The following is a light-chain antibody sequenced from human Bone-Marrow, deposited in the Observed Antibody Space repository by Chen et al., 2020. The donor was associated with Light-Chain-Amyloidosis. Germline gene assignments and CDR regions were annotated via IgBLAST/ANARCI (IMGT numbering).Light chain of an antibody. Sequence: DIVMTQSPDSLAVSLGERATINCKSSESLLYRSNNKNYLGWYQQKPGQSPKLLMYWASTRESGVPDRFSGSGSGTDFTLTISSLQAEDVAVYYCQQYYSTPYTFGLGTKLEIQ. CDR3: QQYYSTPYT. CDR2: WAS. J-gene: IGKJ2*01. V-gene: IGKV4-1*01. CDR1: ESLLYRSNNKNY.